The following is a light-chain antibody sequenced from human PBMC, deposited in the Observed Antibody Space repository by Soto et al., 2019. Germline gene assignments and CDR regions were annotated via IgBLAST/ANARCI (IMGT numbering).Light chain of an antibody. CDR3: KQYNNWPRTYT. Sequence: EIVMTQSPATLSVSPGERATLSCRASQSVSSNLAWYQQKPGQAPRLLIYGASTRATGIPARFSGSGSGTEFTLTISSLQSEDFAVYYCKQYNNWPRTYTFGQGTKLEIK. V-gene: IGKV3-15*01. CDR2: GAS. J-gene: IGKJ2*01. CDR1: QSVSSN.